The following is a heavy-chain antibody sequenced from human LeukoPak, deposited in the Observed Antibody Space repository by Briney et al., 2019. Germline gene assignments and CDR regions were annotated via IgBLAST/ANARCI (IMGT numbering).Heavy chain of an antibody. CDR2: IYYSGST. CDR1: GGSISSGDYY. CDR3: ARANAGYSGYDSTFDY. Sequence: SETLSLTCTVSGGSISSGDYYWSWIRKPPGKHLEWIGYIYYSGSTYYNPSLKSRVTISVDTSKNQFSLKLSSVTAADTAVYYCARANAGYSGYDSTFDYWGQGTLVTVSS. V-gene: IGHV4-30-4*01. D-gene: IGHD5-12*01. J-gene: IGHJ4*02.